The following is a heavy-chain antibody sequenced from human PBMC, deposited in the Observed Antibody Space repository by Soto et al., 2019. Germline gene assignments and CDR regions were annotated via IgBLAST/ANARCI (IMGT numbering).Heavy chain of an antibody. CDR2: IIPIFGTA. Sequence: ASVKVSCKASGGTFSSYAISWVRQAPGQGLEWMGGIIPIFGTANYAQKFQGRVTITADESTSTAYMELSSLRSEDTAVYYCAPCSGGSCDLYYYYGMDVWGQGTTVTVSS. J-gene: IGHJ6*02. CDR1: GGTFSSYA. V-gene: IGHV1-69*13. CDR3: APCSGGSCDLYYYYGMDV. D-gene: IGHD2-15*01.